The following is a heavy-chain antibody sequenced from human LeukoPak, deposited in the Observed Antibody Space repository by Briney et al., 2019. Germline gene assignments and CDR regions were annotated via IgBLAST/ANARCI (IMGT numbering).Heavy chain of an antibody. Sequence: GGSLRLSCAASGFTFISYWMHWVRQAPGKGLVWVSRINGYGSSTDFADSVKGRFTISRDNAKNTLYLQMNSLRAEDTAVYYCARDARGNTALAYWGQGTLVTVSS. D-gene: IGHD5-18*01. CDR2: INGYGSST. CDR1: GFTFISYW. V-gene: IGHV3-74*01. CDR3: ARDARGNTALAY. J-gene: IGHJ4*02.